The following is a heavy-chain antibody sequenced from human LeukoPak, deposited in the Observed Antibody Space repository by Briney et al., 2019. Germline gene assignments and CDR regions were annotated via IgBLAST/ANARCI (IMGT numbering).Heavy chain of an antibody. CDR3: ARAGRQWLAREDAFDI. Sequence: KPSETLSLTCAVYGGSFSGYYWSWIRQPPGKGLEWIGEINHSGSTNYNPSLKSRVTISVDTSKNQFSLKLSSVTAADTAVYYCARAGRQWLAREDAFDIWGQGTMVTVSS. D-gene: IGHD6-19*01. J-gene: IGHJ3*02. CDR1: GGSFSGYY. V-gene: IGHV4-34*01. CDR2: INHSGST.